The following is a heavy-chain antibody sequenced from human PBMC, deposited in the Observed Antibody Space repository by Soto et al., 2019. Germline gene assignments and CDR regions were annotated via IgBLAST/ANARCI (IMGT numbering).Heavy chain of an antibody. Sequence: SATLSITCTVSGGSISSGDYYWSWIRQPPGKGLEWIGYIYYIGSTYYNPSLKSRVTISVDTSKNQFSLKLSSVTAADTAVYYCARGLNYYDSSGYYYPWFDPWGQGTLVTV. CDR2: IYYIGST. CDR1: GGSISSGDYY. CDR3: ARGLNYYDSSGYYYPWFDP. J-gene: IGHJ5*02. V-gene: IGHV4-30-4*01. D-gene: IGHD3-22*01.